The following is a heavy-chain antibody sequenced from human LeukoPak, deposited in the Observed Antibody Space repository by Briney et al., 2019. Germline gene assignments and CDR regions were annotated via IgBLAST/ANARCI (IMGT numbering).Heavy chain of an antibody. D-gene: IGHD6-13*01. V-gene: IGHV3-23*01. Sequence: GGSLRLSCAASGFTFSSYAMSWVRQAPGKGLEWVSTISGSGGSTYYADSVKGRFTISRDNFKNTLYLQMNSLRAEDTAVYYCAKGIAAADRAFDYWGQGTLVTVSS. CDR2: ISGSGGST. J-gene: IGHJ4*02. CDR1: GFTFSSYA. CDR3: AKGIAAADRAFDY.